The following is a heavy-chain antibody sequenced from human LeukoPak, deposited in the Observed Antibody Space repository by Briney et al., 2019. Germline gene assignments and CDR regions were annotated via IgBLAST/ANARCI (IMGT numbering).Heavy chain of an antibody. V-gene: IGHV4-4*07. CDR2: IYASGST. D-gene: IGHD3-10*01. Sequence: PSETLSLTCTVSGGSISTYSWTWIRQPAGKGLEWLGRIYASGSTYYSPSLKSRVTMSVDKSKNQFSLKVSSVTAADTAVYYCARVFDSGSQAYFYYMDVWGKGTTVTISS. J-gene: IGHJ6*03. CDR1: GGSISTYS. CDR3: ARVFDSGSQAYFYYMDV.